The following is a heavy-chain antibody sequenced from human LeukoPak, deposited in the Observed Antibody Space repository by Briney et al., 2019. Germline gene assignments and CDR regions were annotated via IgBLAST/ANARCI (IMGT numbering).Heavy chain of an antibody. CDR2: NNGDGSTT. Sequence: GGSLRLSCVASGFSLGGYWMYWVRQAPGKGLMYISRNNGDGSTTNYADVVKGRFTMSRDNVKNTLYLQMNSLRVEDTAVYYCARDPRNVGLAPWGQGTLVTVSS. D-gene: IGHD2-15*01. J-gene: IGHJ5*02. CDR1: GFSLGGYW. V-gene: IGHV3-74*01. CDR3: ARDPRNVGLAP.